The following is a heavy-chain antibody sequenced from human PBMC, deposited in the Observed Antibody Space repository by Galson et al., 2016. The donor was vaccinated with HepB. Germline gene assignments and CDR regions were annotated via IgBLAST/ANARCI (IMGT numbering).Heavy chain of an antibody. Sequence: QSGAEVKKSGASVKVSCTASDYTFTSYRISWVRQAPGQGLEWMGWINTYNGKTFSSEKMQGRVTMTTDTSTRIAYLELQNLRSDDTAVYYCARHLWLGDFDYWGQGTLVTVSS. V-gene: IGHV1-18*01. CDR2: INTYNGKT. CDR3: ARHLWLGDFDY. CDR1: DYTFTSYR. D-gene: IGHD6-19*01. J-gene: IGHJ4*02.